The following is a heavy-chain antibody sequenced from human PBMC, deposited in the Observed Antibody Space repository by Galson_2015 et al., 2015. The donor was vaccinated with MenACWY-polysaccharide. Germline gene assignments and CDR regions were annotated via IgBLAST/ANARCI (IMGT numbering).Heavy chain of an antibody. J-gene: IGHJ4*02. Sequence: SLRLSCAASGFTFSSYSMNWVRQAPGKGLEWVSSISSSSSYIYYADSVKGRFTISRDNAQNSLYLQMNSLRAEDTAVYCCARVVSYYGDYEVDYWGQGTLVTVSS. CDR2: ISSSSSYI. CDR1: GFTFSSYS. D-gene: IGHD4-17*01. V-gene: IGHV3-21*01. CDR3: ARVVSYYGDYEVDY.